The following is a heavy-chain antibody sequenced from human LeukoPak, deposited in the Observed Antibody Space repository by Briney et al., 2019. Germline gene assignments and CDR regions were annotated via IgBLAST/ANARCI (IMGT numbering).Heavy chain of an antibody. Sequence: SETLSLTCAVYGGSFSGYYWSWIRQPPGKGLEWIGEINHSGSTNYNPSLKSRVTISVDTSKNQFSLKLSSVTAADTAVYYCARENVGTAMVDPTRWFDPWGQGTLVTVSS. D-gene: IGHD5-18*01. V-gene: IGHV4-34*01. CDR2: INHSGST. J-gene: IGHJ5*02. CDR3: ARENVGTAMVDPTRWFDP. CDR1: GGSFSGYY.